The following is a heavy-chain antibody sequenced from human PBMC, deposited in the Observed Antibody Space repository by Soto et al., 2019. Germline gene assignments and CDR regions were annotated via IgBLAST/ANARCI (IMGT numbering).Heavy chain of an antibody. D-gene: IGHD2-15*01. CDR3: AREGYCSGGSCYRGVPYYYGMDV. CDR1: GFTFSSYG. J-gene: IGHJ6*02. Sequence: PGGSLRLSCAASGFTFSSYGMHWVRQAPGKGLEWVAVIWYDGSNKYYADSVKGRFTISRDNSKNTLYLQMNSLRAEDTAVYYCAREGYCSGGSCYRGVPYYYGMDVWGQGTTVTVSS. CDR2: IWYDGSNK. V-gene: IGHV3-33*01.